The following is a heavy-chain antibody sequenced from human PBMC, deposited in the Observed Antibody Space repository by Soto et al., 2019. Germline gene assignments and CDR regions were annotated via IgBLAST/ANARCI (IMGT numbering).Heavy chain of an antibody. CDR3: ARGRVAADY. CDR2: IYHSGST. J-gene: IGHJ4*02. V-gene: IGHV4-30-2*01. D-gene: IGHD3-3*01. CDR1: GGSISSGGYS. Sequence: SETLSLTCAVSGGSISSGGYSWSWIRQPPGKGLEWIGYIYHSGSTYYNPSLKSRVTISVDRSKNQSFLKLSSVTAADTAVYYCARGRVAADYWGQGTLVTVSS.